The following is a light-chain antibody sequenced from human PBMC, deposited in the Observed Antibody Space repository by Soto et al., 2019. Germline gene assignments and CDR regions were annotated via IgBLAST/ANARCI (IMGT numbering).Light chain of an antibody. V-gene: IGLV2-14*01. CDR2: DVS. J-gene: IGLJ3*02. CDR1: SSNVGGYNY. CDR3: SSYTSSSTRV. Sequence: QSALTRPASVSGSPGQSITISCTGTSSNVGGYNYVSWYQQHTGKAPKLMLYDVSNRPSGVSTRFSGSKSGNTASLTISGLQAEYEADYYCSSYTSSSTRVFGGGTTLTVL.